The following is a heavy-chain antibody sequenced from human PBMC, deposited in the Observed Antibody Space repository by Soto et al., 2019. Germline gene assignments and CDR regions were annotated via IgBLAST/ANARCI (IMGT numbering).Heavy chain of an antibody. D-gene: IGHD3-22*01. Sequence: GGSLRLSCAASGFPFTKYAIHWVRQAPGKGLESVAVISLDGSNRYADSVKGRFTISRDNSKNTVDLQMNSLRPEDTAVYYCARDVNYYAPSGYSHRGMDVWGQGTAVTVSS. CDR2: ISLDGSNR. J-gene: IGHJ6*02. CDR3: ARDVNYYAPSGYSHRGMDV. CDR1: GFPFTKYA. V-gene: IGHV3-30*01.